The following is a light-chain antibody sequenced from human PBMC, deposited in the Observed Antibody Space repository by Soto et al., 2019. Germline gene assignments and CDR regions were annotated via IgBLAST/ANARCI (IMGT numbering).Light chain of an antibody. CDR2: DVS. J-gene: IGLJ1*01. CDR1: SSDIGALNF. Sequence: QSALTQPASVSGSPGQSITISCTGTSSDIGALNFVFWYQQHPGKAPKPIMYDVSSRPSGVSGRFSGSKSGNTASLTISGLQAEDEADYYCSSYTLSNTRLFGTGTKLTVL. V-gene: IGLV2-14*03. CDR3: SSYTLSNTRL.